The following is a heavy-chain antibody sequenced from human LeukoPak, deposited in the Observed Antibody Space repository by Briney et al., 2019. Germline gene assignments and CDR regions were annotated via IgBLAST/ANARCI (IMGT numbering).Heavy chain of an antibody. J-gene: IGHJ5*02. CDR1: GGSISSYY. Sequence: SETLSLTCTVSGGSISSYYWSWIRQPPGKGLEWIGEINHSGSTNYKPSLKSRVTISVDTSKNQFSLKLSSVTAADTAVYYCASSTIFGVVANWFDPWGQGTLVTVSS. V-gene: IGHV4-34*01. CDR3: ASSTIFGVVANWFDP. D-gene: IGHD3-3*01. CDR2: INHSGST.